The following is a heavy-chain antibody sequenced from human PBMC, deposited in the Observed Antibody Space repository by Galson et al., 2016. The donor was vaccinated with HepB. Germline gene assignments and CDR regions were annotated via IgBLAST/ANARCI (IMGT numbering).Heavy chain of an antibody. CDR2: ISHNGDTS. CDR1: GFIFTNYA. Sequence: SLRLSCAATGFIFTNYALHWVRQAPGKGLESVSVISHNGDTSYYADSVKGRFTISRDNSKNTVYLRMSSLRTEDTAVYYCVNGDYWGQGTLVTVSS. CDR3: VNGDY. V-gene: IGHV3-64D*09. J-gene: IGHJ4*02.